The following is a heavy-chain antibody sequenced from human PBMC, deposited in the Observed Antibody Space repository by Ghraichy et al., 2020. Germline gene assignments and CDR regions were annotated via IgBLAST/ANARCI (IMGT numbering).Heavy chain of an antibody. CDR1: GFTLSNCG. J-gene: IGHJ4*02. V-gene: IGHV3-30*02. CDR2: IRYDGSNK. D-gene: IGHD2-2*02. Sequence: GGSLRLSCAASGFTLSNCGMHWVRQAPGKGLEWVAFIRYDGSNKYYADSVKGRFTISRDNSKNTLYLQMNSLRVDDTAVYYCANGRVYCSGTSCYTRTSPPFEYWGQGTLVTVSS. CDR3: ANGRVYCSGTSCYTRTSPPFEY.